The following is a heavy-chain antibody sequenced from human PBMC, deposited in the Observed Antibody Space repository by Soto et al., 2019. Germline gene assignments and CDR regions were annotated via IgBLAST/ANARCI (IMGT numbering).Heavy chain of an antibody. D-gene: IGHD3-22*01. V-gene: IGHV4-31*03. CDR1: GDSIGTGGYY. Sequence: QVQLQESGPGLVKPSQTLSLTCTVSGDSIGTGGYYWDWIRQHPGKGPELIGYIHYSGNTYYNPSSTSRLTIPLDTSKNQFSLHLISVTAADTAVYYGATNHDDISGRTPLLFDSWGQGTLVTVSS. CDR3: ATNHDDISGRTPLLFDS. CDR2: IHYSGNT. J-gene: IGHJ4*02.